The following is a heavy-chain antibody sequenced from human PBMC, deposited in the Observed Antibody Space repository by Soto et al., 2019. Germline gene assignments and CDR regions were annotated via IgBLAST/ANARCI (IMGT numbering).Heavy chain of an antibody. CDR1: GGTFSTYT. D-gene: IGHD4-4*01. J-gene: IGHJ5*02. CDR2: IIPIIGII. Sequence: QVQLVQSGAEVKKPGSSVKVSCKASGGTFSTYTITWVRQAPGQGLEWMGRIIPIIGIINYAQKFRGRVTISTDKFTGTAYMELTGLRSDYTAVYYCAGDPDSHYDDSHASSYPWGQGTLVTVSS. CDR3: AGDPDSHYDDSHASSYP. V-gene: IGHV1-69*08.